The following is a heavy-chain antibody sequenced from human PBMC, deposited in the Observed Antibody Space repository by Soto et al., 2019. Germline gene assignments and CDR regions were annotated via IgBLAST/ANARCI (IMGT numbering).Heavy chain of an antibody. CDR1: GFTLSSYA. CDR3: AKANIVVVVAATLHAFDI. Sequence: EVQLLESGGGLVQPGGSLRLSCAASGFTLSSYAMSWVRQAPGKGLEWVSAISGSGGSTYYADSVKGRFTISRDNSKNTLYLQMNSLRAEDTAVYYCAKANIVVVVAATLHAFDIWGQGTMVTVSS. J-gene: IGHJ3*02. CDR2: ISGSGGST. V-gene: IGHV3-23*01. D-gene: IGHD2-15*01.